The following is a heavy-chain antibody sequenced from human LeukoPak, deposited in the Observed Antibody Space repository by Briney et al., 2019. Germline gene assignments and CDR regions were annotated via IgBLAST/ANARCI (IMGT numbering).Heavy chain of an antibody. V-gene: IGHV4-30-4*01. CDR2: IYYSGST. D-gene: IGHD3-22*01. CDR1: GGSISSGDYY. J-gene: IGHJ4*02. Sequence: SETLSLTCTVSGGSISSGDYYWSWIRQPPGKGLEWIGYIYYSGSTYYNPSLKSRVTISVDTSKNQFSLKLSSVIAADTAVYYCARFYYDSSGYCSINPYFDYWGQGTLVTVSS. CDR3: ARFYYDSSGYCSINPYFDY.